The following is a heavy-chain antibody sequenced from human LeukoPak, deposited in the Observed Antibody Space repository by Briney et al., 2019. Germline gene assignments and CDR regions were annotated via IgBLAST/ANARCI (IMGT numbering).Heavy chain of an antibody. CDR2: INPSGST. J-gene: IGHJ6*03. CDR1: GGSFSGYH. CDR3: ARGRHDITMIVVVMASVSYYLDV. V-gene: IGHV4-34*01. Sequence: SETLSLTCAVYGGSFSGYHRTWIRQSPGKGLEWIGDINPSGSTYYNPSLKSRLTISVDTSKNQFSLKLRSVTAADTAVYYCARGRHDITMIVVVMASVSYYLDVWGKGTTVTVS. D-gene: IGHD3-22*01.